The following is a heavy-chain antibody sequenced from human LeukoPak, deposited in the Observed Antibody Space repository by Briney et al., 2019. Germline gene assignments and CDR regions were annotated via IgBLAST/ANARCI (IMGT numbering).Heavy chain of an antibody. V-gene: IGHV4-39*01. CDR1: GGSISSSSYY. J-gene: IGHJ4*02. CDR3: ARHDYDILTGYYDEGGYFDY. CDR2: IYYNGST. D-gene: IGHD3-9*01. Sequence: SETLSLTCTVSGGSISSSSYYWGWIRQPPGKGLEWIGSIYYNGSTYYNPSLKSRVTISVDTSKNQFSLKLSSVTAADTAVYYCARHDYDILTGYYDEGGYFDYWGQGTLVTVSS.